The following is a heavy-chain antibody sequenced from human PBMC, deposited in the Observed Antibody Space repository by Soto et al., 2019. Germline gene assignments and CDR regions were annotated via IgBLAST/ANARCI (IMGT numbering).Heavy chain of an antibody. CDR1: GGTFSSYA. CDR2: IIPIFGTA. J-gene: IGHJ4*02. D-gene: IGHD2-15*01. V-gene: IGHV1-69*06. Sequence: QVQLVQSGAEVKKPGSSVKVSCKASGGTFSSYAISWVRQAPGQGLEWMGGIIPIFGTANYAQKFQGRVPITADKSTSTAYMELSSLRSEDTAVYYCAYTELGYCSGGSCYRGEIKDDYWGQGTLVTVSS. CDR3: AYTELGYCSGGSCYRGEIKDDY.